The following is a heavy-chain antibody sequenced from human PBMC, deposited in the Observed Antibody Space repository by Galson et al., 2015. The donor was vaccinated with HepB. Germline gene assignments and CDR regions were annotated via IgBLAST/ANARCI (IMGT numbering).Heavy chain of an antibody. D-gene: IGHD4-17*01. Sequence: SLRLSCATSGFSLSGAAMHWVRQASGKGLEWVGHIGIKARDYATAYAPSVAGRFTVSRDDSKNTAYLQMNSLKTEDTAVYYCVRREVLYGAIEWGQGTLVTVSS. CDR2: IGIKARDYAT. CDR1: GFSLSGAA. CDR3: VRREVLYGAIE. V-gene: IGHV3-73*01. J-gene: IGHJ4*02.